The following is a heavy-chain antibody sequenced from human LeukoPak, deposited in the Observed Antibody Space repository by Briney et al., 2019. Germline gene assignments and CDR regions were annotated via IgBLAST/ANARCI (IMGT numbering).Heavy chain of an antibody. CDR3: PRGLYRSGWYYIDY. CDR1: GFTVSTNY. J-gene: IGHJ4*02. CDR2: IYSGGST. D-gene: IGHD6-19*01. Sequence: PGVSLRLSCAASGFTVSTNYMSWVRQAPGKGLECVSVIYSGGSTYYADSVKGRFTISTDNSKNTRYLQINSLRAEDTAVYYCPRGLYRSGWYYIDYWGQGTLVTVSS. V-gene: IGHV3-53*01.